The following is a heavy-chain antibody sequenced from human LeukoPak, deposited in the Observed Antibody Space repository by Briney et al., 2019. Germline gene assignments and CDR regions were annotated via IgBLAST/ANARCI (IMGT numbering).Heavy chain of an antibody. CDR3: AKANTGGGSNNLGYFHR. CDR1: GFTFSTYG. V-gene: IGHV3-30*02. Sequence: GGSLRLSCAASGFTFSTYGMHWVRQAPGKGLEWVAFMRNDGSNKYYADSVRGRFTISRDNSKNTLYLQMNSLRAEDTAVYYCAKANTGGGSNNLGYFHRWGPGTLGTVSS. D-gene: IGHD3-16*01. CDR2: MRNDGSNK. J-gene: IGHJ1*01.